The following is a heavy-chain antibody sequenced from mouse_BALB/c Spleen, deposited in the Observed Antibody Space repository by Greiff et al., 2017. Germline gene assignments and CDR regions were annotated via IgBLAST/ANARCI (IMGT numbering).Heavy chain of an antibody. D-gene: IGHD2-1*01. CDR3: ARSLYGNYSYFDY. CDR1: GYAFSSYW. V-gene: IGHV1-80*01. J-gene: IGHJ2*01. Sequence: VKLMESGAELVRPGSSVKISCKASGYAFSSYWMNWVKQRPGQGLEWIGQIYPGDGDTNYNGKFKGKATLTADKSSSTAYMQLSSLTSEDSAVYFCARSLYGNYSYFDYWGQGTTLTVSS. CDR2: IYPGDGDT.